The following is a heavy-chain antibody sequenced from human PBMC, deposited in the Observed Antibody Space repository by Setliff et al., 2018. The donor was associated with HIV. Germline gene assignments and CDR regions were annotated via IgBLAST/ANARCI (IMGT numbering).Heavy chain of an antibody. J-gene: IGHJ6*02. CDR3: AQLTPRTHYFYGMDV. CDR1: GGSITSSNW. CDR2: IYHTGTT. Sequence: SETLSLTCTVSGGSITSSNWWSWVRQPPGKGLEWIGGIYHTGTTNHNPSLKSRVTISVDTSKNQFSLNLTSVTAADTAVYYCAQLTPRTHYFYGMDVWGQGTTVTVSS. V-gene: IGHV4-4*02.